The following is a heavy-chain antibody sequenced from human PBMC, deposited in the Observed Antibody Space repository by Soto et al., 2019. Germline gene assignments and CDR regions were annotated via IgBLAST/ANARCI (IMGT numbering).Heavy chain of an antibody. CDR3: AKATYYDILTGYATDY. V-gene: IGHV3-23*01. J-gene: IGHJ4*02. CDR2: ISGSGGST. D-gene: IGHD3-9*01. CDR1: GFTFSSYA. Sequence: GGSLRLSCAASGFTFSSYAMSWVRQAPGKGLEWVSAISGSGGSTYYADSVEGRFTISRDNSKNTLYLQMNSLRAEDTAVYYCAKATYYDILTGYATDYWGQGTLVTVSS.